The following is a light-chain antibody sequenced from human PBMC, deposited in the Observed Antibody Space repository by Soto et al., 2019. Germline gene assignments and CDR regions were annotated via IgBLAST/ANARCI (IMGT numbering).Light chain of an antibody. CDR2: EVS. Sequence: QSALTQPASVSGSPGQSITISCTGTSSDIGGYNYVSWYQQHPGKAPKLMIYEVSNRPSGVSNRFSGSKSGNTASLTISGLQAEDEADYYCSSFRSTTTLFGGGTHLTVL. CDR1: SSDIGGYNY. V-gene: IGLV2-14*01. J-gene: IGLJ2*01. CDR3: SSFRSTTTL.